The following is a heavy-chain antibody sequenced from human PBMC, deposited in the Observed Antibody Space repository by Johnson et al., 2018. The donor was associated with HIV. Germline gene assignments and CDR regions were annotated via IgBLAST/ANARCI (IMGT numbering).Heavy chain of an antibody. V-gene: IGHV3-13*01. J-gene: IGHJ3*02. D-gene: IGHD3-22*01. CDR1: GFTFSSYD. CDR2: IGTAGDT. CDR3: ARQLWYYYDSSGYYAEPDDAFDI. Sequence: MQLVESGGGVVQPGGSLRLSCAASGFTFSSYDMHWVRQATGKGLECVSAIGTAGDTYYPGSVKGRFTISRENAKNSLYLQMKSLRDEDTAVYYCARQLWYYYDSSGYYAEPDDAFDIWGQGTMVTVSS.